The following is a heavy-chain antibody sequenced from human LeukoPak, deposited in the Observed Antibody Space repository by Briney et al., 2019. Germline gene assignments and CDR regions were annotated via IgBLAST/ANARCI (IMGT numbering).Heavy chain of an antibody. J-gene: IGHJ4*02. CDR3: ARDGHYYGSGLDY. CDR1: GFTFTKYW. D-gene: IGHD3-10*01. CDR2: IKQDGSDK. V-gene: IGHV3-7*01. Sequence: GGSLRLSCAASGFTFTKYWMTWVRQAPGKGLEWVGNIKQDGSDKNYMDSVKGRFTISRDNTKNSVYLQMSSLRAEDTAVYYCARDGHYYGSGLDYWGQGTLVTVSS.